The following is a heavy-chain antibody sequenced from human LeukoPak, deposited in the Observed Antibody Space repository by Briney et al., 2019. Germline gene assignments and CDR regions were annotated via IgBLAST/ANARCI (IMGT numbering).Heavy chain of an antibody. CDR1: GFTFSSYA. D-gene: IGHD3-10*02. CDR2: ISGSGGST. J-gene: IGHJ3*01. CDR3: AKCSASYSNDAFDV. Sequence: GGSLRLSCAASGFTFSSYAMSWVRQAPGKGQEWVSAISGSGGSTYYADSVKGRFTISRDNSKNILYLQMNSLRAEDTAIYYCAKCSASYSNDAFDVWGRGTMVTVSS. V-gene: IGHV3-23*01.